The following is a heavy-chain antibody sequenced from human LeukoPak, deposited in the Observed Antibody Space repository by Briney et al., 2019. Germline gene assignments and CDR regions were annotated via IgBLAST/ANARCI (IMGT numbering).Heavy chain of an antibody. CDR2: INPNSGGT. CDR1: GYTFTGYY. V-gene: IGHV1-2*02. Sequence: ASVKVSCKASGYTFTGYYMHWVRQAPGQGLEWMGWINPNSGGTNYAQKFQGRVTMTRDTSISTAYMELSSLRSDDTAVYFCPREIASASFQNWGQGTLVTVSS. J-gene: IGHJ4*02. CDR3: PREIASASFQN. D-gene: IGHD6-13*01.